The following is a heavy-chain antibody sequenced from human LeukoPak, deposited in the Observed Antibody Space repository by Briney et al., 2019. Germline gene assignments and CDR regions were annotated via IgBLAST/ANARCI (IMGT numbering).Heavy chain of an antibody. Sequence: GGSLRLSCAASGFTFNSYAVNWVRQAPGKGLEWVSGISGSGGTTYYADSVKGRFTISRDNSKNTLYLQMNSLRAEDTAVYYCAKTIGPPYYFDYWGQGTLVTVSS. CDR2: ISGSGGTT. D-gene: IGHD2/OR15-2a*01. V-gene: IGHV3-23*01. CDR1: GFTFNSYA. CDR3: AKTIGPPYYFDY. J-gene: IGHJ4*02.